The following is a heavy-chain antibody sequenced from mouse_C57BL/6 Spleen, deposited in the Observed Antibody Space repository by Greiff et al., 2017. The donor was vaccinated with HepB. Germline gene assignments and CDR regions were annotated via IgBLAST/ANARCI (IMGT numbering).Heavy chain of an antibody. CDR1: GFTFSDYY. V-gene: IGHV5-16*01. D-gene: IGHD5-5*01. CDR2: INYDGSST. CDR3: ARPYLGGFAY. J-gene: IGHJ3*01. Sequence: DVKLVESEGGLVQPGSSMKLSCTASGFTFSDYYMAWVRQVPEKGLEWVANINYDGSSTYYLDSLKSRFIIARDNAKNILYLQMSSLKSEDTATYYCARPYLGGFAYWGQGTLVTVSA.